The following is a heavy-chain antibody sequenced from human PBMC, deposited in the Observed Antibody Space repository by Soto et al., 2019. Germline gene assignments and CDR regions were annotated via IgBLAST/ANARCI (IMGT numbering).Heavy chain of an antibody. CDR3: ASTNNSGYDGNAFDI. D-gene: IGHD5-12*01. J-gene: IGHJ3*02. Sequence: QLQLQESGPGLVKPSETLSVTCTVSGGSISSSSYYWGWIRQPPGKGLEWIGSIYYSGSTYYNPSLKSRVTISVDTSKNQFSLKLSSVTAADTAVYYCASTNNSGYDGNAFDIWGQGTMVTVSS. CDR2: IYYSGST. CDR1: GGSISSSSYY. V-gene: IGHV4-39*01.